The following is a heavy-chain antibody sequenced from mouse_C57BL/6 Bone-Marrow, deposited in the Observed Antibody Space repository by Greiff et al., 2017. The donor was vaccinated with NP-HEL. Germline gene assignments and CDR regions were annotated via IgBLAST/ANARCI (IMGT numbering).Heavy chain of an antibody. J-gene: IGHJ1*03. CDR3: ASEGFYWYFDV. CDR1: GFHIKNTY. V-gene: IGHV14-3*01. D-gene: IGHD3-3*01. CDR2: IDPANGNT. Sequence: VQLKQSVAELVRPGASVKLSCTASGFHIKNTYMHWVKQRPEQGLEWIGRIDPANGNTKYAPKFQGKATITADTSSNTAYLQLSSLTSEDTAIYYCASEGFYWYFDVWGTGTTVTVSS.